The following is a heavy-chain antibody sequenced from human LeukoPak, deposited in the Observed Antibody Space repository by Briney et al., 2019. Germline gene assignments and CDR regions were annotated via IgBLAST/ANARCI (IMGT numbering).Heavy chain of an antibody. V-gene: IGHV3-30*02. CDR3: AKVFGKGYYDFWSGYSPYYYMDV. D-gene: IGHD3-3*01. CDR2: IRYDGSNK. Sequence: GGSLRLSCAASGFTFSSYGMHWVRQAPGKGLEWVAFIRYDGSNKYYADSVKGRFTISRDNSKNTLYLQMNSLRAEDTAVYYCAKVFGKGYYDFWSGYSPYYYMDVWGKGTTVTVSS. J-gene: IGHJ6*03. CDR1: GFTFSSYG.